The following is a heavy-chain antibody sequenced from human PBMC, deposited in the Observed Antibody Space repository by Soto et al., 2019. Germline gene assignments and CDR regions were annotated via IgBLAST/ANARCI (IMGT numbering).Heavy chain of an antibody. CDR3: ARGTGSLSSAMDV. CDR2: FYHSGTT. D-gene: IGHD1-26*01. V-gene: IGHV4-38-2*01. Sequence: SETMSLTCAASGYSINIAHHRVWIRQPPGRGLEWLGTFYHSGTTYYNPSLRGRVTISVDTSKNQFSLELRSVSAADTAVYYCARGTGSLSSAMDVWGPGTTVTVSS. CDR1: GYSINIAHH. J-gene: IGHJ6*02.